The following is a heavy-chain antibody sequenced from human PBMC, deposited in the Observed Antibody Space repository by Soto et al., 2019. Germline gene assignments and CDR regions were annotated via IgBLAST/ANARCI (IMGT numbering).Heavy chain of an antibody. CDR3: AREENCSGGTCYSEYFHR. V-gene: IGHV1-46*01. Sequence: GASVKVSCKASGYLFTAYSMHWVRLAPGQGLEWMGFVNPSGGSTKYAQNFQGRVTMTRDTSTTTIYMELSSLRSDDTAIYYCAREENCSGGTCYSEYFHRWGQGTLVTVSS. D-gene: IGHD2-15*01. J-gene: IGHJ1*01. CDR1: GYLFTAYS. CDR2: VNPSGGST.